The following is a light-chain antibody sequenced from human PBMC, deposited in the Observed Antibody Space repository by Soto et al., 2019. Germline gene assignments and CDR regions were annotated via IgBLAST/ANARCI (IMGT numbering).Light chain of an antibody. CDR2: GAS. V-gene: IGKV3-20*01. CDR3: QQYGSSSWT. CDR1: QSVSSSY. J-gene: IGKJ1*01. Sequence: EIVLTQSPGTLSLSPGERATLSCRASQSVSSSYLAWYQQKPGQAPRPLIYGASSRAIGMPDRFSGSGSGTDLTLTISSLEPADFAVYYCQQYGSSSWTFGHGTKVPIK.